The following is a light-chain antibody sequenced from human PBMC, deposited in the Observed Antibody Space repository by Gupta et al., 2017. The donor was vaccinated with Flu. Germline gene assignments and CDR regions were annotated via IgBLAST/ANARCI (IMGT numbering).Light chain of an antibody. CDR1: TTDIGTYDH. CDR2: DVS. Sequence: SVTISCIGSTTDIGTYDHVAWDQQYPGKAPKLIIFDVSHRPSGISDRFSGSKSGTTASLTISGLQPEDEADYYCKSFASNSAYLFGTGTQVTVL. CDR3: KSFASNSAYL. V-gene: IGLV2-14*03. J-gene: IGLJ1*01.